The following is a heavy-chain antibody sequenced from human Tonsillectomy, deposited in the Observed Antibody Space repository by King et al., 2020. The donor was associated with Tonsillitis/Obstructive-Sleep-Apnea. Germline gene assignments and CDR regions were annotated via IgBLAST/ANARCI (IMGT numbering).Heavy chain of an antibody. CDR3: ALSSFLRGPNRYYFDY. J-gene: IGHJ4*02. V-gene: IGHV2-5*02. D-gene: IGHD2/OR15-2a*01. CDR2: IYWDADK. CDR1: GVSLITSGVG. Sequence: ITLKESGPTLVKPTQTLTLTCTFSGVSLITSGVGVGWIRQPPGKALEWLALIYWDADKRYSPSLKSRHTIPKETSKNQVVLTMTNMDPVDTATYYCALSSFLRGPNRYYFDYWGQGTLVTVSS.